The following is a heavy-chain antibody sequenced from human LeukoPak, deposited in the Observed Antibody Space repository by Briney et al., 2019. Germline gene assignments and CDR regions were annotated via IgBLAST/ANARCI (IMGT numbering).Heavy chain of an antibody. D-gene: IGHD4-11*01. V-gene: IGHV4-59*01. Sequence: PSETLSLICTVSGGSISSYYWSWIRHPPGKGLERIGYIYYSGSTNYNPSLKSRVTISVDTSKNQFSLKLSSVTAADTAVYYCARRATLEHYSNYGSPFYYMDVWGKGTTVTVSS. CDR2: IYYSGST. J-gene: IGHJ6*03. CDR1: GGSISSYY. CDR3: ARRATLEHYSNYGSPFYYMDV.